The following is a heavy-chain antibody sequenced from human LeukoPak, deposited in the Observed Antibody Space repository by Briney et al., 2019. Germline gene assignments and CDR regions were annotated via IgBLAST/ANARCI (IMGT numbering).Heavy chain of an antibody. D-gene: IGHD1-1*01. Sequence: PGGSLRLSCAASGFTFSNFWMSWVRQAPGRGLEWVANIHPEGNEKYHVESVEGRFTISRDNIKNSLFLQVHGLRVEDTAIYYCARGDDFSGDYWGQGTLVTVSS. CDR1: GFTFSNFW. J-gene: IGHJ4*02. CDR2: IHPEGNEK. V-gene: IGHV3-7*04. CDR3: ARGDDFSGDY.